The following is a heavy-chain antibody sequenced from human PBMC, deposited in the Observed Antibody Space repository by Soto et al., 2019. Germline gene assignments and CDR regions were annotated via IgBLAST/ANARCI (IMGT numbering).Heavy chain of an antibody. D-gene: IGHD1-26*01. J-gene: IGHJ5*02. V-gene: IGHV1-18*04. CDR3: AGTHEAGGGWDLLLNWVDP. CDR1: GYSFTTYD. Sequence: QVQLVQSGAEVKKPGASVKVSCKASGYSFTTYDISWGRQAPGQGLEWMGWISAYNGNTNYAQKLQGRGTMTTDTSTSPAYMEPGRLRSDDTAVYYCAGTHEAGGGWDLLLNWVDPCGQGTLVTFSS. CDR2: ISAYNGNT.